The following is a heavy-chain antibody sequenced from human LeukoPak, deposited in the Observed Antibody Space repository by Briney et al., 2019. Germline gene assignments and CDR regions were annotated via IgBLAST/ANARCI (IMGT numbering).Heavy chain of an antibody. CDR2: TYSGGRT. V-gene: IGHV3-53*05. Sequence: GGSLRLSCAASGFTVSSNYMTWVRQAPGKGLEWVSVTYSGGRTYYADSVKGRFAISRDNSKNSLYLQMNSLRAEDMALYYCAKGKWELRGYFDYWGQGTLVTVSS. D-gene: IGHD1-26*01. CDR1: GFTVSSNY. J-gene: IGHJ4*02. CDR3: AKGKWELRGYFDY.